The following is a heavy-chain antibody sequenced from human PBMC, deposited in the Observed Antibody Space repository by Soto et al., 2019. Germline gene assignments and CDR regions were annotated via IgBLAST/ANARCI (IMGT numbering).Heavy chain of an antibody. J-gene: IGHJ6*02. CDR1: GGTFSSYT. D-gene: IGHD3-10*01. CDR2: IIPILGIA. CDR3: AILGSGNDYYYYGMDV. V-gene: IGHV1-69*02. Sequence: SVKVSCKASGGTFSSYTISWVRQAPGQGLEWMGRIIPILGIANYAQKFQGRVTITADKSTSTAYMELSSLRSEDTAVYYCAILGSGNDYYYYGMDVWGQGTTVTVSS.